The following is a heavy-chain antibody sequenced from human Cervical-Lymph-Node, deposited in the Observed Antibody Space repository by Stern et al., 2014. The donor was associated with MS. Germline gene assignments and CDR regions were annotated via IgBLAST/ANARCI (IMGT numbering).Heavy chain of an antibody. CDR1: GDTFSSYT. Sequence: VQLLESGPEVKKPGSSVTVSCKASGDTFSSYTITWVRQAPGQGLEWMGRIIPIVGITNYAQKLQGRVTITADKSTSTAYMELSSLRSEDTAVYYCARAAPAIPYGMDVWGQGTTVTVSS. V-gene: IGHV1-69*09. J-gene: IGHJ6*02. CDR2: IIPIVGIT. CDR3: ARAAPAIPYGMDV.